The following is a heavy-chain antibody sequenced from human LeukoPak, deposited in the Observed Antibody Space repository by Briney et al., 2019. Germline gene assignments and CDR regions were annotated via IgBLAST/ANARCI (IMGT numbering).Heavy chain of an antibody. J-gene: IGHJ4*02. CDR1: GYTFTGYY. D-gene: IGHD2-2*01. V-gene: IGHV1-2*02. Sequence: ASVKVSCKASGYTFTGYYMHWVRQAPGQGLEWMGWINPNSGGTNYAQKFQGRVTMTRDTSISTAYMELSRLRSDDTAVYYCARGSRYCSSTSCWEFGYWGQGTLVTVSS. CDR2: INPNSGGT. CDR3: ARGSRYCSSTSCWEFGY.